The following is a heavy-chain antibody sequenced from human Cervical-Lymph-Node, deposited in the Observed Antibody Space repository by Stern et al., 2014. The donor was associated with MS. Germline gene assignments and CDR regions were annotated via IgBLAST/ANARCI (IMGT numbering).Heavy chain of an antibody. CDR1: GVSISSGTYY. Sequence: QLQLQESGPGLMRPSQTLSLTCTVSGVSISSGTYYWSWIRQPAGKGLEWIGRIYSSGNTNYNPSLKSRVPISVDTSLNLFSLKLSSVTAADTAVYYCARTAVAGTLRYFDYWGQGTLVTVSS. CDR2: IYSSGNT. CDR3: ARTAVAGTLRYFDY. V-gene: IGHV4-61*02. J-gene: IGHJ4*02. D-gene: IGHD6-19*01.